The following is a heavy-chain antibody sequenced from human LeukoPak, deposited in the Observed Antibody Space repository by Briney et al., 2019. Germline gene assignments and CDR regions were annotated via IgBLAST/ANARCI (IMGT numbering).Heavy chain of an antibody. D-gene: IGHD6-13*01. J-gene: IGHJ4*02. CDR3: ATLRQRYTSGWSYYFDS. V-gene: IGHV4-39*01. Sequence: SETLSLTCTVSGVSITSSPSFWGWIRQSPGKGLEWIGSVGHSGTTYYKSSLKSRVTMSVDSTKHQFTLNLRSVIAADTAVYYCATLRQRYTSGWSYYFDSWGQGALVTVSS. CDR2: VGHSGTT. CDR1: GVSITSSPSF.